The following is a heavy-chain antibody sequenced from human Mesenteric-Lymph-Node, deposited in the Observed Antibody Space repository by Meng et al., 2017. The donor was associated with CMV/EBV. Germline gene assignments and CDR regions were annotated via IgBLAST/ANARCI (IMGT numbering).Heavy chain of an antibody. CDR2: IKQDGSEK. J-gene: IGHJ4*02. CDR3: AVENYDFWSGYYTTGYFDY. Sequence: FSSYWMSWVRQAPGKGLEWVANIKQDGSEKYYVDSVKGRFTISRDNAKNSLYLQMNSLRAEDTAVYYCAVENYDFWSGYYTTGYFDYWGQGTLVTVSS. CDR1: FSSYW. D-gene: IGHD3-3*01. V-gene: IGHV3-7*01.